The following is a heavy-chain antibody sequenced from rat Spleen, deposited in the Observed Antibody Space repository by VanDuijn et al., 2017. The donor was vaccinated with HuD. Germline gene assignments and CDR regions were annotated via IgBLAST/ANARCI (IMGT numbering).Heavy chain of an antibody. CDR3: ARRHYGYTDYFEY. CDR2: ISTGGGDT. CDR1: GFTFSDYY. J-gene: IGHJ2*01. Sequence: EVQLVESGGGLVQPGRSLKLSCAASGFTFSDYYMAWVRQAPTKGLEWVASISTGGGDTYYRDSVKGRFTISRDNAKSTLSLQMDSLRSEDTATYYCARRHYGYTDYFEYWGQGVMVTVSS. D-gene: IGHD1-9*01. V-gene: IGHV5-25*01.